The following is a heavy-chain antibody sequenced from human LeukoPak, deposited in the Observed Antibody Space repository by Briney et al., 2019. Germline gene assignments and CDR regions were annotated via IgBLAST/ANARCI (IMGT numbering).Heavy chain of an antibody. Sequence: PSETLSLTCTASGCSISNHYWSWIRQPPGKGLEWIALIYYSGSTNYNPSLESRVNISLDTSKEYFFLELSSVNAADTAVYYWARESAVAGTNCVFDSWVQGRVVSDCS. CDR3: ARESAVAGTNCVFDS. D-gene: IGHD6-19*01. CDR2: IYYSGST. CDR1: GCSISNHY. V-gene: IGHV4-59*11. J-gene: IGHJ3*02.